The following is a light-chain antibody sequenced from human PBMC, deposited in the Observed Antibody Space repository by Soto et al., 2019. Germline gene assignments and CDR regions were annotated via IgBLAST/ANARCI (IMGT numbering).Light chain of an antibody. CDR2: DDS. Sequence: SYELTQPPSVSVAPGQTASITCGGSNIGSKSVNWYQQKPGQAPALVVSDDSDRPSGIPERFSGSNSGNTGTLTINKVKAGDEADYYCQVWDSSRDLVVLGGGTKVTVL. CDR1: NIGSKS. J-gene: IGLJ2*01. V-gene: IGLV3-21*02. CDR3: QVWDSSRDLVV.